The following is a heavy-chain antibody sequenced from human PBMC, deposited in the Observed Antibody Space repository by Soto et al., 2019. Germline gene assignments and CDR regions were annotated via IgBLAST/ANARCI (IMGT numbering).Heavy chain of an antibody. CDR2: IDWDDDK. J-gene: IGHJ6*03. CDR1: GFSLSTSGMC. Sequence: SGPTLVNPTQTLTLTCTFSGFSLSTSGMCVSWIRQPPGKALEWLARIDWDDDKYYSTSLKTRLTISKDTSKNQVVLTMTNMDPVDTATYYCARIPPPGPGTTRYMDVWGKGTTVTVSS. V-gene: IGHV2-70*11. D-gene: IGHD1-1*01. CDR3: ARIPPPGPGTTRYMDV.